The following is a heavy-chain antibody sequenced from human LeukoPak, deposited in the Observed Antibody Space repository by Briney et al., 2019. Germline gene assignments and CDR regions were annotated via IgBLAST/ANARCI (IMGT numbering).Heavy chain of an antibody. Sequence: GGSLRLSCAPSGFTFSSYAMSWVRQAPGKGLEWVSAISGIGGSTYYAGSVKGRFTISRDNSKNTLYLQMNSLRAEDTAVYYCAKDRDFWSGYRFDYWGQGTLVTVSS. CDR1: GFTFSSYA. V-gene: IGHV3-23*01. CDR3: AKDRDFWSGYRFDY. CDR2: ISGIGGST. J-gene: IGHJ4*02. D-gene: IGHD3-3*01.